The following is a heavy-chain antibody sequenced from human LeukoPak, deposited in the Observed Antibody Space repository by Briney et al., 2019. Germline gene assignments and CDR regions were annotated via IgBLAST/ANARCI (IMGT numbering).Heavy chain of an antibody. Sequence: PGGSLRLSCAASGFAFDDYGMSWVRQAPGKGLEWVSGINWNGGSTGYADSVKGRFTISRDNAKNSLYLQMNSLRAEDTALYYCAAYYDSSGYYLWWGQGTLVTVSS. CDR3: AAYYDSSGYYLW. D-gene: IGHD3-22*01. J-gene: IGHJ4*02. CDR1: GFAFDDYG. CDR2: INWNGGST. V-gene: IGHV3-20*04.